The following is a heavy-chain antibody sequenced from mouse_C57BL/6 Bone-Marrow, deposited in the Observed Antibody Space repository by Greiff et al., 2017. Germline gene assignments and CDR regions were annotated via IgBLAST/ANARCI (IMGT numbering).Heavy chain of an antibody. J-gene: IGHJ1*03. CDR1: GYTFTSYW. CDR2: IYSSDSET. V-gene: IGHV1-61*01. Sequence: QVLLQQPGAELVRPGSSVKLSCKASGYTFTSYWMDWVKQRPGHGLEWIGNIYSSDSETHYNQKFKDKATLTVDKSSSTAYMQLSSLTSEDSAVYYCARPRITTVWYFDVWGTGTTVTVSS. D-gene: IGHD1-1*01. CDR3: ARPRITTVWYFDV.